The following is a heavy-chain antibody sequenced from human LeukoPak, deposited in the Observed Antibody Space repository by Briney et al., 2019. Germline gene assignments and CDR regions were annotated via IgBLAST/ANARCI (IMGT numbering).Heavy chain of an antibody. J-gene: IGHJ4*02. CDR1: GGSFSVYY. Sequence: SETLSLTCAVYGGSFSVYYWSWIRQPPGKGLEWIWEIYHSGSTNYNPSLKSRVTISVDKSKNQFSLKLSSVTAADTAVYYCARGQIAAAGNYFDYWGQGTLVTVSS. V-gene: IGHV4-34*01. D-gene: IGHD6-13*01. CDR3: ARGQIAAAGNYFDY. CDR2: IYHSGST.